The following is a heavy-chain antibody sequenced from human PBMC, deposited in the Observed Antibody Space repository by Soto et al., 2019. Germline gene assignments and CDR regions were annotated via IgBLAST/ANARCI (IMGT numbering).Heavy chain of an antibody. D-gene: IGHD5-18*01. CDR1: GFTFSDYY. CDR2: ISSSGSTI. J-gene: IGHJ6*03. V-gene: IGHV3-11*01. CDR3: ARDGRTATKDYYYYYMDV. Sequence: PGGSLRLSCAASGFTFSDYYMSWIRQAPGKGLEWVSYISSSGSTIYYADSVKGRFTISRDNAKNSLYLQMNSLRAEDTAVYYCARDGRTATKDYYYYYMDVWGKGTTVTVSS.